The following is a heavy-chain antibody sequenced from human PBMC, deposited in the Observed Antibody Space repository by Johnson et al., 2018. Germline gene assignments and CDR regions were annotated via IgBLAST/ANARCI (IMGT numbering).Heavy chain of an antibody. V-gene: IGHV3-30*18. CDR1: GFTFCSFA. CDR2: TSYDGSKK. Sequence: QVQLQESGGGVVQPGRSLRLSCAASGFTFCSFAMHWVRQAPGKGLDWVAVTSYDGSKKHYADSVKGRFTISRDNSKNILYLQMNNLRVEDTAVYYCAKDLTSGAPRWAFDIWGQGTMVTVSS. D-gene: IGHD5-12*01. J-gene: IGHJ3*02. CDR3: AKDLTSGAPRWAFDI.